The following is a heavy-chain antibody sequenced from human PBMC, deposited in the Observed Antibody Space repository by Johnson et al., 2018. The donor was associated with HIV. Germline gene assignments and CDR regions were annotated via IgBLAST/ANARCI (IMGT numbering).Heavy chain of an antibody. Sequence: QVQLVESGGGLVKPGGSLRLSCAASGFTFSDYYMSWIRQAPGKGLEWVSYIGRSGSTFYYADSVNGRFTISRDNAKNSLYLQMNSLRAEDTAVYYCARHRAAVRWFREGDTFDIWGQGTMVTVSS. J-gene: IGHJ3*02. CDR1: GFTFSDYY. V-gene: IGHV3-11*04. CDR2: IGRSGSTF. CDR3: ARHRAAVRWFREGDTFDI. D-gene: IGHD3-10*01.